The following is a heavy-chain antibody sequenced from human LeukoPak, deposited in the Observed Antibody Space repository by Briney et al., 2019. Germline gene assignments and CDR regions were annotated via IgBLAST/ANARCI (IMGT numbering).Heavy chain of an antibody. CDR2: IYYSGST. V-gene: IGHV4-59*08. D-gene: IGHD4-23*01. J-gene: IGHJ4*02. CDR3: ARHSTSVVTSDY. CDR1: GGSINSYY. Sequence: SETLSLTYTVSGGSINSYYWSWIRQPLGKGLEWVGYIYYSGSTNYNPSLRGPVTISVDTSKNQFSLKLSSVTAADTAVYYCARHSTSVVTSDYWGQGTLVTVSS.